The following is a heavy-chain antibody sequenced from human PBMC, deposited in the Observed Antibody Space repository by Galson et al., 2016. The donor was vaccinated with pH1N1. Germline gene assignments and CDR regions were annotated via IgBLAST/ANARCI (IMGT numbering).Heavy chain of an antibody. CDR2: VYPGDSDT. J-gene: IGHJ6*02. CDR1: GYIFSTFW. D-gene: IGHD6-6*01. V-gene: IGHV5-51*01. CDR3: ARHQSSSDDYFFYNMDV. Sequence: QSGAEVKKPGESLKISCKGSGYIFSTFWIGWVRQMPGKGLEWMGIVYPGDSDTRYNPSFKGQVTISVDKSISTAYLQWSSLEASDSAIYFCARHQSSSDDYFFYNMDVWGQGTTVTVSS.